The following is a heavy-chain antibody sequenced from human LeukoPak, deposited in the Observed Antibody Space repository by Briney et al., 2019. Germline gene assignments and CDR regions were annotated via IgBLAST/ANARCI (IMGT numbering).Heavy chain of an antibody. Sequence: PGGSLRLSCAASGFTFSTYEMNWVRQAPGKGLEWVSYISGSGSTIYYADSVKGRFTISRDTANNSLYLQMNSLRAEDTAVYYCVRSRWLQLGYFDCWGQGILVTVSS. CDR3: VRSRWLQLGYFDC. J-gene: IGHJ4*02. CDR2: ISGSGSTI. CDR1: GFTFSTYE. V-gene: IGHV3-48*03. D-gene: IGHD5-24*01.